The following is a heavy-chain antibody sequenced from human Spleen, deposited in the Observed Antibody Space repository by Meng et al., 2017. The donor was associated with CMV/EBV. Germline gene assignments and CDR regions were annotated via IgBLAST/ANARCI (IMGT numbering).Heavy chain of an antibody. Sequence: ESLKISCTVSGASISGSNYYWGWIRQPPGKGLEWIASIYYSGSTYYNPSLKSRVTISADTSKNQFSLKLSSVTAADTAVHYCARVGYNWNLFDYWGQGTLVTVSS. D-gene: IGHD1-20*01. CDR3: ARVGYNWNLFDY. J-gene: IGHJ4*02. CDR2: IYYSGST. CDR1: GASISGSNYY. V-gene: IGHV4-39*07.